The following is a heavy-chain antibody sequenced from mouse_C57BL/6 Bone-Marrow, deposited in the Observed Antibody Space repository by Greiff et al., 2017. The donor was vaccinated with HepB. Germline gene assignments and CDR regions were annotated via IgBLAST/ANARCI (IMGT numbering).Heavy chain of an antibody. J-gene: IGHJ1*03. Sequence: EVKLMESGPGLVKPSQSLSLTCSVTGYSITSGYYWNWIRQFPGNKLEWMGYISYDGSNNYNPPLKNRISITRDTSKNQFFLKLNSVTTEDTATYYCARSDYYGSSSYWYFDVWGTGTTVTVSS. CDR2: ISYDGSN. D-gene: IGHD1-1*01. V-gene: IGHV3-6*01. CDR3: ARSDYYGSSSYWYFDV. CDR1: GYSITSGYY.